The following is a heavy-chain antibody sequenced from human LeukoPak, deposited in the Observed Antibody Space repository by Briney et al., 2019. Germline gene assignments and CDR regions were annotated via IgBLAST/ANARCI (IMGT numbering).Heavy chain of an antibody. Sequence: GGSLRLSCAASGFTFSSYEMNWVRKTPGKGLEWVSYISSSGSTIYYADSVKGRFTISRDNAKNSLYLQMNSLRAEDTAVYYCARVDRVLLWFGGPNERWFDPWGQGTLLTVSS. D-gene: IGHD3-10*01. V-gene: IGHV3-48*03. CDR1: GFTFSSYE. CDR2: ISSSGSTI. CDR3: ARVDRVLLWFGGPNERWFDP. J-gene: IGHJ5*02.